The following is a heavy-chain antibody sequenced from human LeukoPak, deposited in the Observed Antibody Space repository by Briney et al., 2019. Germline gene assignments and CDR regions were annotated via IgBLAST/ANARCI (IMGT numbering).Heavy chain of an antibody. CDR1: GFTVRSIY. Sequence: GSLKLSCAASGFTVRSIYMNRVRQAPGEGLEWVSVIYSGGTTYYADSVKGRFTISRDNSKNTLYLQMNSLRAEDTAVYYCARASSIGAAGLFDYWGQGTLVTVSS. J-gene: IGHJ4*02. V-gene: IGHV3-53*01. CDR2: IYSGGTT. D-gene: IGHD6-13*01. CDR3: ARASSIGAAGLFDY.